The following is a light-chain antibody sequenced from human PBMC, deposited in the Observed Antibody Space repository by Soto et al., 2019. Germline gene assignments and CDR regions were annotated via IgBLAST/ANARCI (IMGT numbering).Light chain of an antibody. Sequence: QSALTQPASVSGSPGQSITISCTGTISDIGGYEYVSWYQQHPGKAPRLMIYEVTYRPSGVSNRFSGSKSGSTASLTISGLQTEDEAHYYCCSYAGRYTYVFGTGTKVTVL. CDR3: CSYAGRYTYV. J-gene: IGLJ1*01. V-gene: IGLV2-14*01. CDR1: ISDIGGYEY. CDR2: EVT.